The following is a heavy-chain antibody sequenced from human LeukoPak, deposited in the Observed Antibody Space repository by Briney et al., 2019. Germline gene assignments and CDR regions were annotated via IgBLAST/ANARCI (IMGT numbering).Heavy chain of an antibody. CDR2: ISTYNGNA. J-gene: IGHJ4*02. CDR3: AKIDYGADCFDS. V-gene: IGHV1-18*01. CDR1: GYTSTNYD. Sequence: ASVNASCTASGYTSTNYDINWVRQAPGQGLEWMGWISTYNGNANYAQKLQGRVTMTTDTSTSTVYMELRSLRSDDTAVYYCAKIDYGADCFDSWGQGALFTVSS. D-gene: IGHD4-17*01.